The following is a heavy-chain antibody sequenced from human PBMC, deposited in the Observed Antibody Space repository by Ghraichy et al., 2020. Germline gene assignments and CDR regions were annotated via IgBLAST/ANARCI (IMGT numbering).Heavy chain of an antibody. CDR1: GVSISDYY. D-gene: IGHD3-16*01. J-gene: IGHJ4*02. V-gene: IGHV4-59*08. CDR3: ARLDVRYGDSVLWAYYFDH. Sequence: SETLSLTCAVSGVSISDYYWSWIRQTPGKGLEWIGYVYHSETTNYNPSLRSRLTMSLDRSSNRFSLKLTSVTAADTAVYYCARLDVRYGDSVLWAYYFDHWGQGILVTVSS. CDR2: VYHSETT.